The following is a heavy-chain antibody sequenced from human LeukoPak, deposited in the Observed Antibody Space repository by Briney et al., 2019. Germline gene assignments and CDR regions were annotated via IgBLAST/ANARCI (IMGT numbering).Heavy chain of an antibody. D-gene: IGHD5-12*01. Sequence: GGSLRLSCAASGFTFSNYGMHWVRQAPGKGLEWVAVISYDGSNKYYADSVKGRFTISRDNSKNTLYLQMNSLRVEDTAVYYCAKGSMGRCSGNSCYSVYWGQGTLVTVSS. CDR1: GFTFSNYG. V-gene: IGHV3-30*18. CDR2: ISYDGSNK. CDR3: AKGSMGRCSGNSCYSVY. J-gene: IGHJ4*02.